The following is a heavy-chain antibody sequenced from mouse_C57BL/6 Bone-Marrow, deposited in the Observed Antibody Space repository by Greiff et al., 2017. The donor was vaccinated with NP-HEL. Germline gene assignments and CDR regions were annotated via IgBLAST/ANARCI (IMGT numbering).Heavy chain of an antibody. CDR2: IYPGDGDT. CDR3: ASYGNDPN. D-gene: IGHD2-2*01. CDR1: GYAFSSSW. V-gene: IGHV1-82*01. J-gene: IGHJ3*01. Sequence: VKVVESGPELVKPGASVKLSCKASGYAFSSSWMNWVKQRPGQGLEWIGRIYPGDGDTNYNGKFKGKATLTADKSSSTAYMQLSSLTSEDSAVYFCASYGNDPNWYRGTLVTVSA.